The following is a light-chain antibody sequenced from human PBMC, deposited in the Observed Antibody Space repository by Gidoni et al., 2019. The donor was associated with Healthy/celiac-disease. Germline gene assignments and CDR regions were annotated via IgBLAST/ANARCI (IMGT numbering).Light chain of an antibody. Sequence: ELVLTQSPATLSLSPGDRATLSHRASQSVSSYLAWYQQKPGQAPRLLIYDASNLATGIPARFSGSGSGTDFTLTISSLEPEDFAVYYCQQRSNWPRTFGQGTKLEIK. CDR1: QSVSSY. V-gene: IGKV3-11*01. CDR3: QQRSNWPRT. J-gene: IGKJ2*01. CDR2: DAS.